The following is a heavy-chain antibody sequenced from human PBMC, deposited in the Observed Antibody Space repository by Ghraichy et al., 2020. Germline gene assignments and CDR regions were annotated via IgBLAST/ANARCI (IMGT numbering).Heavy chain of an antibody. V-gene: IGHV4-34*01. CDR1: GGSFSGYY. CDR2: INHSGST. Sequence: SETLSLTCAVYGGSFSGYYWSWIRQPPGKGLEWIGEINHSGSTNYNPSLKSRVTISVDTSKNQFSLKLSSVTAADTAVYYCVRIGDRYAFDIWGQGTMVTVSS. J-gene: IGHJ3*02. CDR3: VRIGDRYAFDI. D-gene: IGHD3-10*01.